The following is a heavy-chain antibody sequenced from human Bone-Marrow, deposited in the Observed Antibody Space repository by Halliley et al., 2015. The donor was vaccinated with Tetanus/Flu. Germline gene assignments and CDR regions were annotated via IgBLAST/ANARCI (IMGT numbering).Heavy chain of an antibody. CDR3: AKNGRSSAGGAEFFHH. V-gene: IGHV4-59*02. J-gene: IGHJ1*01. D-gene: IGHD3-10*01. Sequence: TLSLTCTVSGDSVSSHYWSWIRQPPGKRLEWIGYISNTGSTRYNPSLKSRVAISVDTSKNQFSLKLNSVYDSDTAIYYCAKNGRSSAGGAEFFHHWGQGTPVTVSS. CDR1: GDSVSSHY. CDR2: ISNTGST.